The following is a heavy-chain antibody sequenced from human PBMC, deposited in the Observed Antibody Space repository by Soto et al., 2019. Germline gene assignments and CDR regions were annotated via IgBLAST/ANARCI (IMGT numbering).Heavy chain of an antibody. Sequence: QVQLQESGPGLVKPSQTLSLTCTVSGGSISSGGYYWSWIRQHPGKGLEWIGYSYYSVRTYYNPSPKSRVTISVDTSKNQFSLKLSSVTAADTAVYYCARGGVGANRPIDYWGQGTLVTVSS. CDR2: SYYSVRT. CDR1: GGSISSGGYY. D-gene: IGHD1-26*01. J-gene: IGHJ4*02. V-gene: IGHV4-31*03. CDR3: ARGGVGANRPIDY.